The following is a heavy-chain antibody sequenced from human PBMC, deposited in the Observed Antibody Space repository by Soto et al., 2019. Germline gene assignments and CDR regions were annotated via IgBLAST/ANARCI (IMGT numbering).Heavy chain of an antibody. Sequence: GSLRLSCAASGFTFSSYGMHWVRQAPGKGLEWVAVIWYDGSNKYYADSVKGRFTISRDNSKNTLYLQMNSLRAEDTAVYYCAREGFDGTEYYYYYYGMDVWGQGTTVTVSS. CDR3: AREGFDGTEYYYYYYGMDV. CDR1: GFTFSSYG. D-gene: IGHD1-1*01. V-gene: IGHV3-33*01. J-gene: IGHJ6*02. CDR2: IWYDGSNK.